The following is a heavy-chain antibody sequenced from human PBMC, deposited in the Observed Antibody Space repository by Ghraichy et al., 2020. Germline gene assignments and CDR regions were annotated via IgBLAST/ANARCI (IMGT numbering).Heavy chain of an antibody. D-gene: IGHD6-13*01. Sequence: GGSLRLSCAASGFTFSSFAMSWVRQAPGKGLEWVSAISGSGGNTYYADSVKGRFTISRDNSKNTLYLQMNSLRADDTAVYYCAKGPTYSSFDYWGQGTLVTVFS. CDR2: ISGSGGNT. V-gene: IGHV3-23*01. J-gene: IGHJ4*02. CDR1: GFTFSSFA. CDR3: AKGPTYSSFDY.